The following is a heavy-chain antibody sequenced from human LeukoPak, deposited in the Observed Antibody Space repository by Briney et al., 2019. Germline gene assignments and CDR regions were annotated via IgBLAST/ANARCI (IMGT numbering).Heavy chain of an antibody. CDR2: IYYSGST. Sequence: SETLSLTCTVSGGSIGSHYWSWIRQPPGKGLEWIGYIYYSGSTNYNPSLKSRVTISVDTSKNQFSLKLSSVTAADTAVYYCARVNVLRFLEWPEGFDYWGQGTLVTVSS. V-gene: IGHV4-59*11. D-gene: IGHD3-3*01. CDR1: GGSIGSHY. J-gene: IGHJ4*02. CDR3: ARVNVLRFLEWPEGFDY.